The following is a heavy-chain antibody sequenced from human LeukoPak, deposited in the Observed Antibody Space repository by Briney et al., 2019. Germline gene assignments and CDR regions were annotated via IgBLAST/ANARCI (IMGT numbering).Heavy chain of an antibody. J-gene: IGHJ4*02. CDR2: INHSGST. V-gene: IGHV4-34*01. CDR3: ARDMVKWNFDY. Sequence: SETLSLTCTVSGGSISSYYWSWIRQPPGKGLEWIGEINHSGSTNYNPSLKSRVTISVDTSKNQFSLKLSSVTAADTAVYYCARDMVKWNFDYWGQGTLVTVSS. D-gene: IGHD4/OR15-4a*01. CDR1: GGSISSYY.